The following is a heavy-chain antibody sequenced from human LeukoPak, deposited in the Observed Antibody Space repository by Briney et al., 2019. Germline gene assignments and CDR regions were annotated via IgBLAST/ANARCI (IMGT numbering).Heavy chain of an antibody. J-gene: IGHJ6*03. CDR2: IYYSGNT. Sequence: SETLSLTCTVSGGSISSYYWSWIRQPPGKGLEWIGYIYYSGNTNYNPSLKSRVTISVGTSKNQFSLKLTSVTAADTAVYYCAREYCTGGVCFHYMDVWGKGTTVTVSS. V-gene: IGHV4-59*01. D-gene: IGHD2-8*02. CDR1: GGSISSYY. CDR3: AREYCTGGVCFHYMDV.